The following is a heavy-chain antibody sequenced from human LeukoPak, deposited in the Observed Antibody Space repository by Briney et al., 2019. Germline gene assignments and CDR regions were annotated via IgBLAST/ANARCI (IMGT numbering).Heavy chain of an antibody. V-gene: IGHV3-66*01. D-gene: IGHD4-23*01. CDR2: LYSGGST. Sequence: GGSLRLSCAASGFTVSTNYMSWVRQSPGKGMEWVSVLYSGGSTYYADSVKGRFTISRDNSKNTVFLQMNSLRAEDTAVYYCARDYDGKAWYYFDYWGQGTLVTVSS. CDR1: GFTVSTNY. J-gene: IGHJ4*02. CDR3: ARDYDGKAWYYFDY.